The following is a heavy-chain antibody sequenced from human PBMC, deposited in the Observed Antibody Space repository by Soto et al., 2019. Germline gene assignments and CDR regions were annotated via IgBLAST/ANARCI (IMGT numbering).Heavy chain of an antibody. Sequence: SVKVSCKASGGTFSSYAISWVRQAPGQGLEWMGGIIPIFGTANYAQKFQGRVTITADESTSTAYMELSSLRSEDTAVYYCARGYDSSGYYDDSDYWGQGTLVTVSS. J-gene: IGHJ4*02. CDR3: ARGYDSSGYYDDSDY. CDR2: IIPIFGTA. D-gene: IGHD3-22*01. CDR1: GGTFSSYA. V-gene: IGHV1-69*13.